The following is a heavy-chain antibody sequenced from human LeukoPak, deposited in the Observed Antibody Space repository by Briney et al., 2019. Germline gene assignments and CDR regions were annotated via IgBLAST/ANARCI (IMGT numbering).Heavy chain of an antibody. CDR1: GGSISSSSYY. CDR3: ARRLTIIDDYYDSSGYYLFDY. CDR2: IYYSGST. Sequence: SETLSLTCTASGGSISSSSYYWGWIRQPPGKGLEWIGSIYYSGSTYYNPSLKSRITISVDTSKNQFSLKLSSVTAADTAVYYCARRLTIIDDYYDSSGYYLFDYWGQGTLVTVSS. J-gene: IGHJ4*02. V-gene: IGHV4-39*01. D-gene: IGHD3-22*01.